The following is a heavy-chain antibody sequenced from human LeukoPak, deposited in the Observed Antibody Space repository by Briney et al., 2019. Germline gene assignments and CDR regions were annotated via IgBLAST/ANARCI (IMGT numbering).Heavy chain of an antibody. V-gene: IGHV3-30*18. J-gene: IGHJ4*02. CDR2: ISYDGSNK. Sequence: GGSLRLSCAVSGFTFSSYGMHWVRQAPGKGLEWVAVISYDGSNKYYADSVKGRFTISRDNSKNTLYLQMNSLRAEDTAVYYCAKDAGTWIQLWLRGPFDYWGQGTLVTVSS. CDR3: AKDAGTWIQLWLRGPFDY. D-gene: IGHD5-18*01. CDR1: GFTFSSYG.